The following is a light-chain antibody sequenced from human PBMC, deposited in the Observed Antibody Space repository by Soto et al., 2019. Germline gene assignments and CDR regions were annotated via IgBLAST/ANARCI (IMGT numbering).Light chain of an antibody. J-gene: IGLJ1*01. V-gene: IGLV2-8*01. CDR3: SSFAGSNNFPYV. Sequence: QSALTQPPSASGSPGQSVTISCTGTSSDVGAYDYVSWYQQHPGKAPKLMIYEINKRPSGVPDRFSGSKSGNTASLTVSGLQAEDEADYCCSSFAGSNNFPYVFGTGTKSPS. CDR2: EIN. CDR1: SSDVGAYDY.